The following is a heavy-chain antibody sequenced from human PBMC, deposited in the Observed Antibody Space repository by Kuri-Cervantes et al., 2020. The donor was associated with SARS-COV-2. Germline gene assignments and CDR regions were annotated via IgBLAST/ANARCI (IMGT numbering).Heavy chain of an antibody. D-gene: IGHD3-3*01. CDR3: AREGLGTIFGVETYDY. CDR2: IGPSGTTK. CDR1: GFIFSDYY. Sequence: GESLKISCTASGFIFSDYYMTWIRQAPGKGLEWVSNIGPSGTTKYYADSVKGRFTISRDNAKNSLYLQMNSLRAEDTAVYYCAREGLGTIFGVETYDYWGQGTLVTVSS. J-gene: IGHJ4*02. V-gene: IGHV3-11*04.